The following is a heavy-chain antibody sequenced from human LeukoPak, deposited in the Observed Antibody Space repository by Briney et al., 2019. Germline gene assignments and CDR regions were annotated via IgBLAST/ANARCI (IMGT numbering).Heavy chain of an antibody. Sequence: SETLSLTCTVSGGSISSGGYYWSWIRQHPGKGLEWIGYIYYSGSTYYNPSLKSRVTISVDTSKNQFSLKLSSVTAADTAVYYRARENEVVAAATPNHVNWFDPWGQGTLVTVSS. D-gene: IGHD2-15*01. CDR1: GGSISSGGYY. CDR3: ARENEVVAAATPNHVNWFDP. V-gene: IGHV4-31*03. J-gene: IGHJ5*02. CDR2: IYYSGST.